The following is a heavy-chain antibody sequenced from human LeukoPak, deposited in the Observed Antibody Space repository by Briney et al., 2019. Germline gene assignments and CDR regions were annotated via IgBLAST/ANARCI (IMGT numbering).Heavy chain of an antibody. D-gene: IGHD3-16*01. CDR3: ARDSRGGGPDFDY. Sequence: PSETLSLTCTVSGDSISSSYWAWIRQPPGEGLEWIVYIYYSGTPTSYNPSLKSRVTISIDTSRNQFSLKLSSVTAADTAVYYCARDSRGGGPDFDYWGQGTLVTVSS. V-gene: IGHV4-59*01. CDR1: GDSISSSY. CDR2: IYYSGTPT. J-gene: IGHJ4*02.